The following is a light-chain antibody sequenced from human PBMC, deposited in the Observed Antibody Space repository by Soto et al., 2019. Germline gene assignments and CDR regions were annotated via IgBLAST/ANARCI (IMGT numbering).Light chain of an antibody. CDR2: DAS. V-gene: IGKV3-20*01. CDR1: QSVDKD. J-gene: IGKJ1*01. CDR3: QQYGSSPT. Sequence: EIVITPSPAPLSVSPGEGAPLPCRPSQSVDKDLAWYRQKPGQAPSLLVYDASTRATGIPDRFSGSGSGTDFTLTISRLEPEDFAVYYCQQYGSSPTFGQGTKVDIK.